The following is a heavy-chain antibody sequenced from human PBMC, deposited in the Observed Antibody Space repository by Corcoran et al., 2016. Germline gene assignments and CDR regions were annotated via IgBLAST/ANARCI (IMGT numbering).Heavy chain of an antibody. V-gene: IGHV2-70*04. J-gene: IGHJ3*02. CDR1: GFSLSTSGMR. CDR2: IDWDDDK. Sequence: QVTLKESGPALVKPTQTLTLTCTFSGFSLSTSGMRVSWIRQPPGKALEWLARIDWDDDKFYSTSLKTRLTISTDTSKHQVVLTMTNMDPVDTATYYCARNDYGDYVDAFDIWGQGTMVTVSS. D-gene: IGHD4-17*01. CDR3: ARNDYGDYVDAFDI.